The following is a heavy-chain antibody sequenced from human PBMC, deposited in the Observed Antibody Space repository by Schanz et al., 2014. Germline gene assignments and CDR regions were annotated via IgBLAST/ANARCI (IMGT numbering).Heavy chain of an antibody. V-gene: IGHV4-59*08. CDR1: GVSIGGYY. CDR2: IFFSGST. J-gene: IGHJ6*02. Sequence: QVQLQESGPGLVKPSETLSLTCTVSGVSIGGYYWSWIRQPPGKGLEWIGYIFFSGSTTYNPSFNSRLPISVERPKTQFALTRSSVPAADTAVYYCARLGVGDKAYYYYGTDVWGQGTTVLVSS. CDR3: ARLGVGDKAYYYYGTDV. D-gene: IGHD1-26*01.